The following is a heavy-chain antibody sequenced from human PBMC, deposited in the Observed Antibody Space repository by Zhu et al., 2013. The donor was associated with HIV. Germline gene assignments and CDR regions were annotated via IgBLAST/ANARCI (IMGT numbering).Heavy chain of an antibody. CDR1: GYTFSDFY. CDR2: INPESGVT. Sequence: QVQLVQSGADVKKPGASVKVSCQASGYTFSDFYIHWVRQAPGQGLEWVGWINPESGVTNYPQKFQGRVTMTRDTSISTAYLEVSRLRSDDTAVYFCARDHQSSVFRGIKFDYWGQGTLVAVSS. V-gene: IGHV1-2*02. D-gene: IGHD3-10*01. J-gene: IGHJ4*01. CDR3: ARDHQSSVFRGIKFDY.